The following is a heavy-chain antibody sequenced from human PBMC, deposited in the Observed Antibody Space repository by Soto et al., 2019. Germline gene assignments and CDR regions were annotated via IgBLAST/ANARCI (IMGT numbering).Heavy chain of an antibody. J-gene: IGHJ4*02. CDR3: ARCNTMVRGVILHYFDY. Sequence: ASVKVSCTASVYTFTSYGISWVRQAPGQGLEWMGWISAYNGNTNYAQKLQGRVTMTTDTSTSTAYMELRSLRSDDTAVYYCARCNTMVRGVILHYFDYWGQGTLVTVSS. D-gene: IGHD3-10*01. V-gene: IGHV1-18*01. CDR2: ISAYNGNT. CDR1: VYTFTSYG.